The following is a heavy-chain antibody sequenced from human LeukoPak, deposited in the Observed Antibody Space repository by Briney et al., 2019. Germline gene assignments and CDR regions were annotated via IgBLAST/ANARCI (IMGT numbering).Heavy chain of an antibody. Sequence: ASVKVSCKVSGYTLTELSMHWVRQAPGKGLERMGGFDPEDGETIYAQKFQGRVTMTEDTSTDTAYMELSSLRSEDTAVYYCATYVDIVATTNTRSFDIWGQGTMVTVSS. J-gene: IGHJ3*02. CDR3: ATYVDIVATTNTRSFDI. CDR2: FDPEDGET. CDR1: GYTLTELS. V-gene: IGHV1-24*01. D-gene: IGHD5-12*01.